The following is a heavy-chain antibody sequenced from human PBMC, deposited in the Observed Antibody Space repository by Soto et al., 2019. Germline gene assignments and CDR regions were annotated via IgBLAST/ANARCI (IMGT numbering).Heavy chain of an antibody. CDR1: GGTFRSYA. CDR2: IIPIFGTA. CDR3: ARGVAAAGTGDY. Sequence: SVKVSCKAAGGTFRSYAISWVRQAPGQGLEWMGGIIPIFGTANYAQKFQGRVTITADESTSTAYMELSSLRSEDTAVYYCARGVAAAGTGDYWGQGTLVTVSS. D-gene: IGHD6-13*01. J-gene: IGHJ4*02. V-gene: IGHV1-69*13.